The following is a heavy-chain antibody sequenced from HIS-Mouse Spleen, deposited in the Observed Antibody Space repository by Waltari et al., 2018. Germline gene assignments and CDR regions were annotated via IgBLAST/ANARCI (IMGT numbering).Heavy chain of an antibody. D-gene: IGHD3-3*01. V-gene: IGHV4-39*07. CDR2: IYYSGST. CDR3: ARAPTGFLEWFDAFDI. J-gene: IGHJ3*02. Sequence: QLQLQESGPGLVKPSETLSLTCTVSGGSISSSSYYWGWFRQPPGKGLEWIGSIYYSGSTYYNPSLKSRVTISVDTSKNQFSLKLSSVTAADTAVYYCARAPTGFLEWFDAFDIWGQGTMVTVSS. CDR1: GGSISSSSYY.